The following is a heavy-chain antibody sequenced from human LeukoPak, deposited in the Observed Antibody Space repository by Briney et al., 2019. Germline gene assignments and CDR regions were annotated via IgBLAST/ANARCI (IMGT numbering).Heavy chain of an antibody. D-gene: IGHD6-13*01. CDR3: ARGRAAAGTLIDYYYGMDV. CDR2: MNPNRGNT. CDR1: GYTFTSYD. V-gene: IGHV1-8*01. Sequence: ASVKVSCKASGYTFTSYDINWVRQATGQGLERMGWMNPNRGNTGYAQKFQGRVTTTRNTSISTVYMELSSLRSEDTAVYYCARGRAAAGTLIDYYYGMDVWGQGTTVTVSS. J-gene: IGHJ6*02.